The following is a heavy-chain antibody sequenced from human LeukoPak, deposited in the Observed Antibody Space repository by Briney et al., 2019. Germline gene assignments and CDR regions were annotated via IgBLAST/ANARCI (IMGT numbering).Heavy chain of an antibody. CDR3: ARSNFGGNVHFDY. J-gene: IGHJ4*02. Sequence: ASVKVSCXASGYSFTSYDINWVRQANGQGLEWIGWMNPNSGDADYTQKFKGRVTFTRDTSTRTAYMEVNSLGSEDTAVYYCARSNFGGNVHFDYWGQGTLVTVSS. V-gene: IGHV1-8*02. CDR2: MNPNSGDA. CDR1: GYSFTSYD. D-gene: IGHD4-23*01.